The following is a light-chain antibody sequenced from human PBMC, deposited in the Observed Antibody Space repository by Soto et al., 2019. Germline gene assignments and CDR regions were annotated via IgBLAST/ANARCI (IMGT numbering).Light chain of an antibody. V-gene: IGKV3-15*01. Sequence: EIVMTQSPATLSASPGESATLSCRASQSVSINLAWYHQKPGQAPRLLIYDASTRAAGITARFSGSGSGTEFTLTISRLQYEDFAVYYCQQYSNWPQTFGQGTRVEIK. J-gene: IGKJ1*01. CDR1: QSVSIN. CDR3: QQYSNWPQT. CDR2: DAS.